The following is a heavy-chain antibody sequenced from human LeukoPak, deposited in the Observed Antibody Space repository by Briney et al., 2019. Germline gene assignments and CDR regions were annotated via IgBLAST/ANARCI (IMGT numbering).Heavy chain of an antibody. CDR3: ARVLTPGIAAAGYDY. Sequence: ASVKVSCKASGYTFTGYYMHWVRQAPGQGLEWMGWINPNSGGTNYAQKFQGRVTMTRDTSISTAYMELSRLRSDDTAVYYCARVLTPGIAAAGYDYWGQGTLVTVSS. D-gene: IGHD6-13*01. J-gene: IGHJ4*02. CDR2: INPNSGGT. V-gene: IGHV1-2*02. CDR1: GYTFTGYY.